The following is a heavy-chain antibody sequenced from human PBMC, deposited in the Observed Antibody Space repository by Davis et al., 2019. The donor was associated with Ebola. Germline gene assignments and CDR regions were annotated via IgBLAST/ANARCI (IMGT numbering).Heavy chain of an antibody. J-gene: IGHJ6*02. CDR3: AREGGSGHYYSYGMDV. CDR2: ISGSGGST. Sequence: GESLKISCAASGFTFSCYAMSWVRQAPGKGLEWVSAISGSGGSTYYAGSVKGRFTISRDNSKNTLYLQMNSLRVEDTAVYYCAREGGSGHYYSYGMDVWGQGTTVTVSS. CDR1: GFTFSCYA. D-gene: IGHD1-26*01. V-gene: IGHV3-23*01.